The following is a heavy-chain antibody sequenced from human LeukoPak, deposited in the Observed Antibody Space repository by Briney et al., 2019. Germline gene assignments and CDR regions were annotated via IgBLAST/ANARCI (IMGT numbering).Heavy chain of an antibody. CDR2: IFNTGNT. J-gene: IGHJ4*02. Sequence: SETLSLTCSVSGGSINSHYWSWIRQPPGKRLEWIGYIFNTGNTNYNPSLASRVTMSVDTSRAQFFLRLSPVTAADTAIYYCASRPADTTWYGVFDYWSQGTLATVSS. CDR3: ASRPADTTWYGVFDY. CDR1: GGSINSHY. V-gene: IGHV4-59*11. D-gene: IGHD3-10*01.